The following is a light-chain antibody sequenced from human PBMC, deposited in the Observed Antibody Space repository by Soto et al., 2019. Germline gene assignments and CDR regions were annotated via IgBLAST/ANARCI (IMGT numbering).Light chain of an antibody. Sequence: DIVMTQSPDSLAVSLGERATINCKSSQSVLYSSNNKNYLAWYQQKPGQPPKLLIYWASTRESGVPDRFSGSGSGTDFTLTISSLQAEDVAVYYCQQYYSTPLTLRGGPTVDTK. V-gene: IGKV4-1*01. J-gene: IGKJ4*01. CDR3: QQYYSTPLT. CDR1: QSVLYSSNNKNY. CDR2: WAS.